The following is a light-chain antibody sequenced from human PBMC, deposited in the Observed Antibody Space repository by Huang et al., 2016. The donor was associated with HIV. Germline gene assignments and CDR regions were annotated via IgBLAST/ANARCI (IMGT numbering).Light chain of an antibody. CDR3: QQYLSSPLT. CDR1: QNITDNF. Sequence: DIVLTQSPGILSLSPGERAALSCRSSQNITDNFLAWYQQKSGQAPRLLIYGASSRAIGIPDRVSGSGSGTDFTLTISRLEPQDSAVYYCQQYLSSPLTFGGGTNVEIK. CDR2: GAS. J-gene: IGKJ4*01. V-gene: IGKV3-20*01.